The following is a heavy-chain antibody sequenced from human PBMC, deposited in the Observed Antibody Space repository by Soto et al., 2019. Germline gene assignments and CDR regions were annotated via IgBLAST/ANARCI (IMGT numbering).Heavy chain of an antibody. Sequence: QVQLVQSGAEVKKPGSSVKVSCKASGGTFSSYAISWVRQAPGQGLEWMGGIIPIFGTANYAQKFQGRVTITADESTSTAYMELSSLRSEDTAVYSCARGAVVVVAAEENWFDPWGQGTLVTVSS. J-gene: IGHJ5*02. CDR2: IIPIFGTA. D-gene: IGHD2-15*01. V-gene: IGHV1-69*12. CDR1: GGTFSSYA. CDR3: ARGAVVVVAAEENWFDP.